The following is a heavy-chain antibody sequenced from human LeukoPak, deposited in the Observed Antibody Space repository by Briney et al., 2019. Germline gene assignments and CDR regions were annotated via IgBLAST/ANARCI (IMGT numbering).Heavy chain of an antibody. Sequence: GGSLRPSCAASGFTFSSHWMSWVRQAPGKGLEWVANINQDGSDKYYVDSVKGRFTISRDNAKNSLYLQMNSLRADDTAVYYCVRDASGLGVDYWGQGTLVTVSS. D-gene: IGHD6-19*01. J-gene: IGHJ4*02. V-gene: IGHV3-7*03. CDR3: VRDASGLGVDY. CDR2: INQDGSDK. CDR1: GFTFSSHW.